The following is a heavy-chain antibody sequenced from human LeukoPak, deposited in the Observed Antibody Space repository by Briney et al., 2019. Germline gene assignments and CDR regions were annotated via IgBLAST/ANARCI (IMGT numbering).Heavy chain of an antibody. V-gene: IGHV4-34*01. CDR1: GGSFSGYY. CDR3: ARRRGGYSSSWSFDY. Sequence: SETLSLTCAVYGGSFSGYYWSWIRQPPGKGLEWIGEINHSGSTNYNPSLKSRVTISVDTSKNQFSLKLSSVTAADTAVYYCARRRGGYSSSWSFDYWGQGTLVTVSS. D-gene: IGHD6-13*01. CDR2: INHSGST. J-gene: IGHJ4*02.